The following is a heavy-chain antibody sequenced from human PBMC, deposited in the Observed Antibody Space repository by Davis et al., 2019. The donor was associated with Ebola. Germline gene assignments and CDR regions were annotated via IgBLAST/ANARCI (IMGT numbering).Heavy chain of an antibody. V-gene: IGHV3-11*06. CDR3: ARDLHSSGFSDY. J-gene: IGHJ4*02. D-gene: IGHD3-22*01. CDR1: GFTFSDYY. CDR2: ISSSSSYI. Sequence: GESLKISCAASGFTFSDYYMSWIRQAPGKGLEWVSSISSSSSYIYYADSVKGRFTISRDNAKNSLYLQMNSLRAEDTAVYYCARDLHSSGFSDYWGQGTLVTVSS.